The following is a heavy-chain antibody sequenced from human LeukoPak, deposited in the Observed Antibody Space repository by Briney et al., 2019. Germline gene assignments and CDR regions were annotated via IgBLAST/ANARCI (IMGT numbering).Heavy chain of an antibody. V-gene: IGHV3-66*01. D-gene: IGHD6-19*01. J-gene: IGHJ4*02. CDR3: ARGDTGFSSAWGRDFDY. Sequence: GGSLRLSCAAFGFTVSSNYMSWVRQAPGNGLEWVSVLYSGGDTYYADSVKGRFTISRDNSKNTLYLQMNNLRPEDTAVYYCARGDTGFSSAWGRDFDYWGQGTLVTVSS. CDR2: LYSGGDT. CDR1: GFTVSSNY.